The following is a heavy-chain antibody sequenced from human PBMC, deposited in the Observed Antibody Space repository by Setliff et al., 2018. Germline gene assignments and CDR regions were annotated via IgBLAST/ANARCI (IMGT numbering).Heavy chain of an antibody. Sequence: ASVKVSCKASGYTFRNYTFAWVRQAPGQGLEWVGWISVYNGDTNYAQKFQGRVTLTTDTSTSTAYMELRSLTSDDSAFYYCARAPSVELVTIRTNSWFTYWGQGTLVTVSS. D-gene: IGHD5-18*01. CDR2: ISVYNGDT. V-gene: IGHV1-18*01. CDR3: ARAPSVELVTIRTNSWFTY. CDR1: GYTFRNYT. J-gene: IGHJ4*02.